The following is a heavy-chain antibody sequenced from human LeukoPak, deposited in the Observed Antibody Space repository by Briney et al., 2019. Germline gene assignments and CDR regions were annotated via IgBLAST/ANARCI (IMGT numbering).Heavy chain of an antibody. J-gene: IGHJ4*02. CDR2: INSDGSSA. D-gene: IGHD3-3*01. CDR1: GFTFSSYW. V-gene: IGHV3-74*01. CDR3: ARSEYDFWSGYRY. Sequence: GGSLRLSCAASGFTFSSYWMHWVRQAPGKGLVWVSRINSDGSSASYADSVKGRFTISRDNAKNTLYLQMNSLRAEDTAVYYCARSEYDFWSGYRYWGQGTLVTVSS.